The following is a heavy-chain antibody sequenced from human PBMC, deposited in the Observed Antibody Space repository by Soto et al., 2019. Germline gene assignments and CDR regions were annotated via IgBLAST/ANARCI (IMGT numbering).Heavy chain of an antibody. CDR3: ARDVGYSFVDY. CDR2: IWYDGSNK. J-gene: IGHJ4*02. V-gene: IGHV3-33*01. D-gene: IGHD2-21*01. CDR1: GFTFSSYG. Sequence: GGSLRLSCAASGFTFSSYGMHWVRQAPGKGLEWVAVIWYDGSNKYYADSVKGRFTISRDNSKNTLYLQMNSLRAEDTAVYYCARDVGYSFVDYWGQGTLVTVSS.